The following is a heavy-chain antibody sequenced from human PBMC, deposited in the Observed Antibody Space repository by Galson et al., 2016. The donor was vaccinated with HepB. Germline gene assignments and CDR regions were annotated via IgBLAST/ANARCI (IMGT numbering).Heavy chain of an antibody. CDR3: ARDISDCTFSNCYSGIIDY. V-gene: IGHV3-33*01. CDR1: GFTFSSYG. J-gene: IGHJ4*02. D-gene: IGHD2-15*01. CDR2: IWYDGGKK. Sequence: LRLSCAASGFTFSSYGIHWVRQAPGKGLEWVAVIWYDGGKKYYADSVKGRFTISRDNSKKTLFLQMNSLRAEDTAVYYCARDISDCTFSNCYSGIIDYWGQGTLVSVSS.